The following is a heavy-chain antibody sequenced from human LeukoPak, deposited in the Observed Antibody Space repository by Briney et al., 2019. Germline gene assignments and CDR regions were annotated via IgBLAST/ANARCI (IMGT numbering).Heavy chain of an antibody. CDR2: ISGSGGST. CDR1: GFTVSSNY. V-gene: IGHV3-23*01. Sequence: GGSLRLSCAASGFTVSSNYMSWVRQAPGKGLEWVSAISGSGGSTYYADSVKGRFTISRDNSKNTLYLQMNSLRAEDTAVYYCGPRSGDAGYGDYVADYWGQGTLVTVSS. D-gene: IGHD4-17*01. CDR3: GPRSGDAGYGDYVADY. J-gene: IGHJ4*02.